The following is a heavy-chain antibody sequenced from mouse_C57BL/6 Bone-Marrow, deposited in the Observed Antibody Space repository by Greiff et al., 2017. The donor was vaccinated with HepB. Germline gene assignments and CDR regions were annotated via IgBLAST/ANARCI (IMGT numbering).Heavy chain of an antibody. Sequence: EVQLQQSGPELVKPGASVKISCKASGYSFTGYYMNWVKQSPEKSLEWIGEINPSTGGTTYNQKFKAKATLTVDKSSSTAYMQLKSLTSEDSAVYYCARKGTNLLLRDYYAMDYWGQGTSVTVSS. CDR3: ARKGTNLLLRDYYAMDY. CDR1: GYSFTGYY. J-gene: IGHJ4*01. D-gene: IGHD1-1*01. CDR2: INPSTGGT. V-gene: IGHV1-42*01.